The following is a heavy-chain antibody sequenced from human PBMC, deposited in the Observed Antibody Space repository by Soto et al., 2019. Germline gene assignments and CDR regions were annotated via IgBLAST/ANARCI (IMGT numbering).Heavy chain of an antibody. D-gene: IGHD2-21*02. CDR3: ARGPSCGGDCYLFDD. CDR2: INPSGGRT. CDR1: GYPLTSSY. V-gene: IGHV1-46*01. Sequence: SEKVSCNASGYPLTSSYMHLVRQAPGQGLEWMAMINPSGGRTKYAQIFQGRVTLTRDTSTGKVDMELSTLTSEDTAIYYCARGPSCGGDCYLFDDWGQGTQV. J-gene: IGHJ4*02.